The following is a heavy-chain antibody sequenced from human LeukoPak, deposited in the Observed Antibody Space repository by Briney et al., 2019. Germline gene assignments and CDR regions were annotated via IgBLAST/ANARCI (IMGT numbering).Heavy chain of an antibody. J-gene: IGHJ4*02. CDR1: GGSISSYY. CDR2: IYTSGST. CDR3: ARVQFSSTTGNGDYFDY. D-gene: IGHD1-1*01. Sequence: SETLSLTCTVSGGSISSYYWSWIRQPAGKGLEWIGRIYTSGSTNYNPSLKSRVTMSVDTSKNQFSLKLSSVTAADTAVYYCARVQFSSTTGNGDYFDYWGQGTLVTVSS. V-gene: IGHV4-4*07.